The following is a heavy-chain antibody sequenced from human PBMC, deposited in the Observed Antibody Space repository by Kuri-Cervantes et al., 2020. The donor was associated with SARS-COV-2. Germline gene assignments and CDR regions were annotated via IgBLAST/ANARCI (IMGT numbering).Heavy chain of an antibody. J-gene: IGHJ3*02. D-gene: IGHD1-14*01. Sequence: GESLKISCAASGFTFSSYAMSWVRQAPGKGLEWVSAISGSGGSIYYADSVKGRFTISRDNAKNSLYLQMDSLRAEDTAVYYCASDHNQDAFDIWGQGTMVTVSS. CDR1: GFTFSSYA. CDR3: ASDHNQDAFDI. V-gene: IGHV3-23*01. CDR2: ISGSGGSI.